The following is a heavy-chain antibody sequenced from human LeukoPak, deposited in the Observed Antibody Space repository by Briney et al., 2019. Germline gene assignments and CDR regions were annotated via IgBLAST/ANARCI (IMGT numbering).Heavy chain of an antibody. CDR1: GFTLSSYA. CDR2: ISVSGNT. V-gene: IGHV3-23*01. CDR3: ARDSSNDYNFWSGYYTNYMDV. D-gene: IGHD3-3*01. J-gene: IGHJ6*03. Sequence: GGSLRLSCAASGFTLSSYAMSWVRQAPGKGLEWVSAISVSGNTYHADSVKGRFTISRDSSKNTLYLQMNSLRAEDTAVYYCARDSSNDYNFWSGYYTNYMDVWGKGTTVTVSS.